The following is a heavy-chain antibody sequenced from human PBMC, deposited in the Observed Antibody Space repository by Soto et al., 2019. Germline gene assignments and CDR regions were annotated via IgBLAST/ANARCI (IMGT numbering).Heavy chain of an antibody. J-gene: IGHJ4*02. Sequence: QLQLHESGSGLVKPSQTLSLTCTVSGASITYGGYSWSWIRQTPGKGLEWMWYINHLETTFYNPSFESRLSLSIDRAKNHFSLNLNSRSAADRAVYFWARGGGFDSFDYWGQGILVTVSS. CDR3: ARGGGFDSFDY. D-gene: IGHD3-10*01. CDR2: INHLETT. CDR1: GASITYGGYS. V-gene: IGHV4-30-2*01.